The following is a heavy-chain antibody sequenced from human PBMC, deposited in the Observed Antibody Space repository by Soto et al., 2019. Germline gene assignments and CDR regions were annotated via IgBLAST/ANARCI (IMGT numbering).Heavy chain of an antibody. CDR1: GGSISSVGYS. Sequence: SDTLSLTFAVSGGSISSVGYSWSWIRQPPGKGLEWIGYIYHSGSTYYNPSLKSPVTISVDRSKNQFSMKLSSVTAADTAVYYCPRHAHYYDSSGYYTNVYFHXWGRATLFTVSX. V-gene: IGHV4-30-2*01. D-gene: IGHD3-22*01. CDR2: IYHSGST. CDR3: PRHAHYYDSSGYYTNVYFHX. J-gene: IGHJ4*02.